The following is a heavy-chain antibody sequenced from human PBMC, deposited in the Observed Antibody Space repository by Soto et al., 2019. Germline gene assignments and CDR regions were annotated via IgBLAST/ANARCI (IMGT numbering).Heavy chain of an antibody. Sequence: SDTLSLTCTVSGGSISSSSYYWGWIRQPPGKGLEWIGSIYYSGSTYYNPSLKSRITISVDTSKHQFSLKLSSVTAADTAVYYCARSYYGDLLFQHWGQGTLVTVSS. CDR2: IYYSGST. J-gene: IGHJ1*01. V-gene: IGHV4-39*01. CDR3: ARSYYGDLLFQH. CDR1: GGSISSSSYY. D-gene: IGHD4-17*01.